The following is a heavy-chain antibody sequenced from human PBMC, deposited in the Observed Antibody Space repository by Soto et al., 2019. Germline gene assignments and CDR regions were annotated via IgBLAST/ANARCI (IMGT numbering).Heavy chain of an antibody. Sequence: PSETLSLTCAVYGGSFSGYYWSWIRQPPGKGLEWIGEINHSGSTNYNPSLKSRVTISVDTSKNQFSLKLSSVTAADTAVYYCSERIQTTGFDYWGQGTLVTVSS. J-gene: IGHJ4*02. CDR2: INHSGST. CDR1: GGSFSGYY. CDR3: SERIQTTGFDY. V-gene: IGHV4-34*01. D-gene: IGHD2-15*01.